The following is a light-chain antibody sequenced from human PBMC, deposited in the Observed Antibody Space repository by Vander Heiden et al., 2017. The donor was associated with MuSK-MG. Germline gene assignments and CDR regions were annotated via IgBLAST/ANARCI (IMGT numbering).Light chain of an antibody. V-gene: IGLV2-14*01. J-gene: IGLJ2*01. Sequence: QSALTQPASVSGSPGQSITISCTGTSSDVGGYDYVSWYQQHPGKAPKLMIYAVTNRPSGVSNRFSGSKSGKKESLTISGLQAEDEAEYYCSSYTRSVTLGGFGGGTKMTVL. CDR3: SSYTRSVTLGG. CDR1: SSDVGGYDY. CDR2: AVT.